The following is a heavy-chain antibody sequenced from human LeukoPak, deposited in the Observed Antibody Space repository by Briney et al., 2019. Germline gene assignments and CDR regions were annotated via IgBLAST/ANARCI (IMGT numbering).Heavy chain of an antibody. D-gene: IGHD5-24*01. CDR3: ARDREMATIFDY. V-gene: IGHV1-18*01. J-gene: IGHJ4*02. CDR2: FSASNANA. Sequence: ASVKVSCKASGYTFTSYGISWVRQAPGPGLESMGWFSASNANANYAPKLHGRVTSTTDTSTSTAYMELRSLRSDDTAVYYCARDREMATIFDYWGQGTLVTVSS. CDR1: GYTFTSYG.